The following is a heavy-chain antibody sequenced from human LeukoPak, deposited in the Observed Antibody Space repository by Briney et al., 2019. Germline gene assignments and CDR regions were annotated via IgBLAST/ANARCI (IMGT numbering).Heavy chain of an antibody. CDR3: AKAGSYCGGDCYPKIDY. J-gene: IGHJ4*02. V-gene: IGHV3-30*18. Sequence: AGGSLRLSCAASGFTFSSYGMHWVRQAPGKGLEWVAVISYDGSNKYYADSVKGRFTISRDNSKNTLYLQMNSLRAEDTAVYYCAKAGSYCGGDCYPKIDYWGQGTLVTVSS. CDR1: GFTFSSYG. D-gene: IGHD2-21*02. CDR2: ISYDGSNK.